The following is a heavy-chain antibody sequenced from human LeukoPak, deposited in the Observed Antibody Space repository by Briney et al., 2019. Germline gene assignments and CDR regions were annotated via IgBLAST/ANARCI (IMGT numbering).Heavy chain of an antibody. CDR3: AKDGGKDGSYYVIDY. D-gene: IGHD1-26*01. CDR2: ISGSGGSI. V-gene: IGHV3-23*01. J-gene: IGHJ4*02. CDR1: GFTFSSYA. Sequence: GGSLRLSCAASGFTFSSYAMSWVRQAPGKGLEWVSAISGSGGSIYYADSVKGRFTISRDNSKNTLYLQMNSLRAEDTAVYYCAKDGGKDGSYYVIDYWGQGTLVTVSS.